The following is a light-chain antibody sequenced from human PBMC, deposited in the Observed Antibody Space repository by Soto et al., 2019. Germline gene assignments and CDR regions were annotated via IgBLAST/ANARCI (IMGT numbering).Light chain of an antibody. CDR1: SSDIGGYNY. CDR3: ASHAGRKNII. J-gene: IGLJ2*01. V-gene: IGLV2-8*01. CDR2: EVN. Sequence: QSALTQPPSASGSPGRSVTISCTGTSSDIGGYNYVSWYQQHPGKAPKLMIYEVNKRPSGVPDRFSGSKSGNTASLTVSGLQAEDEADYYRASHAGRKNIIFGGGTKLTVL.